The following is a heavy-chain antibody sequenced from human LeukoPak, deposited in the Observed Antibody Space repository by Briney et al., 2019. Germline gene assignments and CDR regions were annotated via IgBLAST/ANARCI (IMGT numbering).Heavy chain of an antibody. V-gene: IGHV3-23*01. CDR1: GFTFSSYA. CDR2: ISGSGGNT. CDR3: AKETSGYSYGLDAFDI. J-gene: IGHJ3*02. Sequence: PGGSLRLSCAASGFTFSSYAMSWVRQAPGKGLEWVSAISGSGGNTYFANSVKGRFTLSRDNAENSLYLQMNSLRGEDTAVYYCAKETSGYSYGLDAFDIWGQGTTVTVSS. D-gene: IGHD5-18*01.